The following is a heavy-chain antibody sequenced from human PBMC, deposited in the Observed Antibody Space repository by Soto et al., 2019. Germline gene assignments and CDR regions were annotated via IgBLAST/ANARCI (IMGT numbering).Heavy chain of an antibody. Sequence: QVQLVQSGAEVKKPGASVKVSCKASGYTFTDYYIHWVRQAPGQGLERMGWVNPNSGGTNYAQKLRDWVTVTRDTSISTAYMELRSLTSDDTAVYYCARSNTPSVTTPSFYYWGQGSLVTVSS. CDR3: ARSNTPSVTTPSFYY. CDR1: GYTFTDYY. V-gene: IGHV1-2*04. D-gene: IGHD4-17*01. J-gene: IGHJ4*02. CDR2: VNPNSGGT.